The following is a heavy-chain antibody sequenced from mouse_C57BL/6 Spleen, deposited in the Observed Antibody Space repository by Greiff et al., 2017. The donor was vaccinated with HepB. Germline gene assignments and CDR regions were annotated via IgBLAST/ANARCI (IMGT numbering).Heavy chain of an antibody. Sequence: DVKLVESGGGLVKPGGSLKLSCAASGFTFSDYGMHWVRQAPEKGLEWVAYISSGSSTIYYADTVKGRFTISRDNAKNTLFLQMTSLRSEDTAMYYCARGYYGSSHWYFDVWGTGTTVTVSS. V-gene: IGHV5-17*01. CDR3: ARGYYGSSHWYFDV. D-gene: IGHD1-1*01. CDR2: ISSGSSTI. CDR1: GFTFSDYG. J-gene: IGHJ1*03.